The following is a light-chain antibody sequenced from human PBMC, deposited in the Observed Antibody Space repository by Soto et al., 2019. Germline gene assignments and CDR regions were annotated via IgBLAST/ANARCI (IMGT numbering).Light chain of an antibody. J-gene: IGKJ2*01. CDR2: AAS. CDR1: QSVSSTY. CDR3: QQYGRSLMFT. Sequence: EIVLTQSPGTLSSSPGERATLSCRASQSVSSTYLAWYQQKPGQAPRLLISAASNRATGIPDRFSGSGSGTDFALTISRLEPEVFAVYYCQQYGRSLMFTFGQGTKLEVK. V-gene: IGKV3-20*01.